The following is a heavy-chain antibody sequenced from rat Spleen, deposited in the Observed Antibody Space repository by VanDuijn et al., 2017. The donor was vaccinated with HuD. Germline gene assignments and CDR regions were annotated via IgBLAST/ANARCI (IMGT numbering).Heavy chain of an antibody. CDR2: ISYDGSST. V-gene: IGHV5-7*01. CDR3: ARRYYYEGYYHYVMDA. CDR1: GFTFSDYN. D-gene: IGHD1-12*03. J-gene: IGHJ4*01. Sequence: EVQLVESGGGLVQPGRSLKLSCAASGFTFSDYNMAWVRQAPKNGLEWVATISYDGSSTYYRDPVKGRFTISRDNAKSTLYLQMDSLRSEDTANYYCARRYYYEGYYHYVMDAWGQGASVTVSS.